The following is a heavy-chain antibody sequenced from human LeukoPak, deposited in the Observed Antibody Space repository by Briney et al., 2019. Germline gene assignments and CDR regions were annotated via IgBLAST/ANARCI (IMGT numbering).Heavy chain of an antibody. CDR2: IYYSGST. V-gene: IGHV4-59*01. CDR3: ARDIPMAARGYYYGMDV. J-gene: IGHJ6*02. D-gene: IGHD6-6*01. Sequence: ASETLSLTCTVSGGSISSYYWSWIRQPPGKGLEWIGYIYYSGSTNYNPSLKSRVTISVDTSKNQFSLKLSSVTAADTAVYYCARDIPMAARGYYYGMDVWGQGTTVTVSS. CDR1: GGSISSYY.